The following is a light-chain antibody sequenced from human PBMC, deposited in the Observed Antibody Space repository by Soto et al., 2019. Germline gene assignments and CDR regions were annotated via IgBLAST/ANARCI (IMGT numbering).Light chain of an antibody. J-gene: IGLJ1*01. CDR3: CSYASSTTYV. V-gene: IGLV2-23*01. Sequence: QSALTQPASVSGSPGQSITISCTVTSSDVGSYNLVSWYQQHPGKAPKLMIYEGTKRPSGVSDRVSGSRSGNTASLTISGLQAEDEADYYCCSYASSTTYVFGTGTKVTVL. CDR1: SSDVGSYNL. CDR2: EGT.